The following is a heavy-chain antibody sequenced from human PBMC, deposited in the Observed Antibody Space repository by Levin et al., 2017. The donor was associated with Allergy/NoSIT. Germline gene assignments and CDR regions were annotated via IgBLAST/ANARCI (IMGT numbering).Heavy chain of an antibody. CDR3: AKRLGEGPDEELYYYYGMDG. CDR1: GFTFSSYG. Sequence: GGSLRLSCAASGFTFSSYGMHWVRQAPGKGLEWVAVISYDGSNKYYADSVKGRFTISRDNSKNTLYLQMNSLRAEDTAVYYCAKRLGEGPDEELYYYYGMDGWGQGTTVTVSS. CDR2: ISYDGSNK. V-gene: IGHV3-30*18. J-gene: IGHJ6*02. D-gene: IGHD4-17*01.